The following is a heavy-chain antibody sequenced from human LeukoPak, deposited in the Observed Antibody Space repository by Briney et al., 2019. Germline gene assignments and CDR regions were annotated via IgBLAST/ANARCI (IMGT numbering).Heavy chain of an antibody. J-gene: IGHJ6*03. D-gene: IGHD3-22*01. CDR2: IYYSGST. CDR3: ARELHDSSGYYFYYYYMDV. Sequence: SETLSLTCTVSGGSISSGDYYWSWIRQPPGKGLEWIGYIYYSGSTYYNPSLKSRVTISVDTSKNQFSLKLSSVTAADTAVYYCARELHDSSGYYFYYYYMDVWGKGTTVTVSS. V-gene: IGHV4-30-4*08. CDR1: GGSISSGDYY.